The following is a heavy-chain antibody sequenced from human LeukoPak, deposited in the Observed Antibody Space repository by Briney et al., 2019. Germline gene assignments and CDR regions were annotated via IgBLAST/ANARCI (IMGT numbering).Heavy chain of an antibody. CDR3: ARARSQHTPHYDILTGHFDY. Sequence: VASVKVSCKASGGTFSSYTISWVRQAPGQGLEWMGRIIPILGIANYAQKFQGRVTITADKSTSTAYMELSSLRSEDTAVYYCARARSQHTPHYDILTGHFDYWGQGTLVTVSS. CDR1: GGTFSSYT. D-gene: IGHD3-9*01. J-gene: IGHJ4*02. V-gene: IGHV1-69*02. CDR2: IIPILGIA.